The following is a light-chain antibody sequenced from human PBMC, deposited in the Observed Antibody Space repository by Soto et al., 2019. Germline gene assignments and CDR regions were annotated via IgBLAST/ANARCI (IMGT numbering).Light chain of an antibody. CDR1: SSDVGSYNF. CDR3: CSYAGSSTWV. CDR2: EGS. Sequence: QSVLTQTASVSGSPGQSITISCTGSSSDVGSYNFVSWHQQHPGKAPKLMIYEGSKRPSGVSNRFSGSKSGNTASLTISGLQAEDEADYYCCSYAGSSTWVFGGGTKLTVL. V-gene: IGLV2-23*01. J-gene: IGLJ3*02.